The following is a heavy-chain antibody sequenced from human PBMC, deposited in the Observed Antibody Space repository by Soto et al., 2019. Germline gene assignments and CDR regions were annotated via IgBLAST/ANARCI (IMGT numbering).Heavy chain of an antibody. J-gene: IGHJ5*02. D-gene: IGHD5-18*01. V-gene: IGHV4-4*02. Sequence: QVQLQESGPGLVKPSGTLSLTCAVSGGSISSSNWWSWVRQPPGKGLEWIGEIYHSGSTSYNPSLRSRVIISVDKSKNQFSLKLSSVTAADTAVYYCATFPPAWIRGGFDPWGQGTLVTVSS. CDR3: ATFPPAWIRGGFDP. CDR1: GGSISSSNW. CDR2: IYHSGST.